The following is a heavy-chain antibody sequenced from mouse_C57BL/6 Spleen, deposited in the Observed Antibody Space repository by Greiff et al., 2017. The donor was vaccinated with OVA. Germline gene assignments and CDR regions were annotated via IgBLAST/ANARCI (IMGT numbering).Heavy chain of an antibody. V-gene: IGHV1-55*01. J-gene: IGHJ3*01. CDR1: GYTFTSYW. CDR3: ARDIYYGYDKFAY. D-gene: IGHD2-2*01. Sequence: QVQLQQPGAELVKPGASVKMSCKASGYTFTSYWITWVKQRPGQGLEWIGDIYPGSGSTNYNEKFKSKATLTVDTSSSTAYMQLSSLTSEDSAVYYCARDIYYGYDKFAYWGQGTLVTVSA. CDR2: IYPGSGST.